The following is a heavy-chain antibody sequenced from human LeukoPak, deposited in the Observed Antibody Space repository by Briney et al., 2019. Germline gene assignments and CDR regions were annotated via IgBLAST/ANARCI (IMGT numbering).Heavy chain of an antibody. CDR1: GFTFSSYA. Sequence: GGSLRLSCAASGFTFSSYAMSWVRQAPGKGLEWVSAISGSGGSTYYAESVKGRFTISRDNSKNTLFLQMNSLRAEDTAVYYCAKDLATRGGTAMYWGQGTLVTVSS. CDR3: AKDLATRGGTAMY. J-gene: IGHJ4*02. CDR2: ISGSGGST. V-gene: IGHV3-23*01. D-gene: IGHD5-18*01.